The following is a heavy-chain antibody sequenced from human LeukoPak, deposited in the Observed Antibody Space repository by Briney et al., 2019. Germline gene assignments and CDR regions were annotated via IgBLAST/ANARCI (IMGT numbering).Heavy chain of an antibody. CDR1: GFTFSSYW. CDR2: IASDGSST. Sequence: PGGSLRLSCAASGFTFSSYWMNWVRQAPGKGLVWVSRIASDGSSTTYADSVKGRFTISRDNSKNMLYLQMNSLRAEDTAVYCAKESGALGAPLYDYWGRGILVTASS. D-gene: IGHD4/OR15-4a*01. CDR3: AKESGALGAPLYDY. J-gene: IGHJ4*02. V-gene: IGHV3-74*01.